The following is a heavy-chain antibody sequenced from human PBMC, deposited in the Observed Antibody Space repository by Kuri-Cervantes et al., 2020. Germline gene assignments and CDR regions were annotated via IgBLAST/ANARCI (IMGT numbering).Heavy chain of an antibody. CDR1: GFTFSSYS. CDR2: ISSSSSTI. D-gene: IGHD5-12*01. J-gene: IGHJ3*02. V-gene: IGHV3-48*02. CDR3: ARSTSGYDDDAFDI. Sequence: GGSLRLSCAASGFTFSSYSMNWVRQAPGKGLEWVSYISSSSSTIYYADSVKGRFTISRDNAKNSLYLQMNSLRDEDTAVYYCARSTSGYDDDAFDIWGQGTMVTVSS.